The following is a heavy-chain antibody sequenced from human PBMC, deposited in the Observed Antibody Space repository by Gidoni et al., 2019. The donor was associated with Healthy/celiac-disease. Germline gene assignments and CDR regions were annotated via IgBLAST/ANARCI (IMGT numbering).Heavy chain of an antibody. D-gene: IGHD5-12*01. J-gene: IGHJ5*02. V-gene: IGHV5-10-1*03. CDR2: IDPSDSYS. Sequence: EVQLVQSGAEVKKPGESLRISCKGSGYSFSNYWISWVRQMPGKGLEWMGRIDPSDSYSNYSPSFQGHVTISADTSISTAYLQWSSLKASDTAMYDCARVSCDVVAVTGRFDLWGQGTLVTVSS. CDR3: ARVSCDVVAVTGRFDL. CDR1: GYSFSNYW.